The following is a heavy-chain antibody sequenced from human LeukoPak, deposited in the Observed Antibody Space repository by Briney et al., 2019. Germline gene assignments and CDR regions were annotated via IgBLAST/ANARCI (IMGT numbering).Heavy chain of an antibody. J-gene: IGHJ4*02. V-gene: IGHV4-59*01. CDR1: GGSIRSYY. CDR3: ARDVGARLSGF. CDR2: IYYSGST. Sequence: WETLSLTCTVSGGSIRSYYWTWIRQPPGKGLEWIGYIYYSGSTNYKPSLKSRVTISVDTSKNQLSLRLSSVTAADTAVYYCARDVGARLSGFWGQGTLVTVSS. D-gene: IGHD6-6*01.